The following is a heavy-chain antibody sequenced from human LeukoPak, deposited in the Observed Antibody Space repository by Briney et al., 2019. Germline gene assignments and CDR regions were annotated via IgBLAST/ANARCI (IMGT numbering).Heavy chain of an antibody. CDR1: GFTFSSYG. CDR2: ISYDGSNK. Sequence: GGSLRLSCAASGFTFSSYGMHRVRQAPGKGLEWVAVISYDGSNKYYADSVKGRFTISRDNSKSTLYLQMNSLRAEDTAVYYCAKDLPEIIVEYYFDYWGQGTLVTVSS. V-gene: IGHV3-30*18. D-gene: IGHD3-22*01. J-gene: IGHJ4*02. CDR3: AKDLPEIIVEYYFDY.